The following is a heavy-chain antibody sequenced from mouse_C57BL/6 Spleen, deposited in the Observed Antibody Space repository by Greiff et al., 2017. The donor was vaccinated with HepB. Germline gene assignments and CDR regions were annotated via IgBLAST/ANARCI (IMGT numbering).Heavy chain of an antibody. D-gene: IGHD1-1*01. J-gene: IGHJ4*01. Sequence: EVQLQQSGPGLVKPSQSLSLTCSVTGYSITSGYYWNWIRQFPGNKLEWMGYKSYDGSNNYNPSRKNRISITRYTSKNQLFLKLNSVTTEYTATDDCAEDYYPYAMDYWGQGTSVTVSS. CDR1: GYSITSGYY. CDR3: AEDYYPYAMDY. V-gene: IGHV3-6*01. CDR2: KSYDGSN.